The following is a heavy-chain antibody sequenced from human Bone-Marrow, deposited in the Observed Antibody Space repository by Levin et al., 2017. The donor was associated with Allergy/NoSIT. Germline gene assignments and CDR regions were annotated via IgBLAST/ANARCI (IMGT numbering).Heavy chain of an antibody. J-gene: IGHJ6*02. CDR2: INPKLGTT. CDR3: ARAGGSGPIGHYYGLDV. D-gene: IGHD3-10*01. CDR1: GYSFTNYE. V-gene: IGHV1-8*01. Sequence: ASVKVSCKASGYSFTNYEINWVRQVPGQGPEWLGWINPKLGTTGYAQNLQVRVSMTSNISINTAYLELSSLRFDDTALYYCARAGGSGPIGHYYGLDVWGQATTVAVSS.